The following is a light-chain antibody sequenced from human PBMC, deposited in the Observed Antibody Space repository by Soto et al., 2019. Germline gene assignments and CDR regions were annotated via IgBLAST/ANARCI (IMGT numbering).Light chain of an antibody. CDR2: GAS. V-gene: IGKV3-20*01. CDR1: QSVSSSY. J-gene: IGKJ5*01. Sequence: EIVLTQSPGTLSLSPGERATLSCRASQSVSSSYLAWYQQKPGQAPRLLIYGASSRATGIPDRFSGSGSGTDFTLTISRLEPEDFAVYYYQQYGTSPPITFGRGTRLEAK. CDR3: QQYGTSPPIT.